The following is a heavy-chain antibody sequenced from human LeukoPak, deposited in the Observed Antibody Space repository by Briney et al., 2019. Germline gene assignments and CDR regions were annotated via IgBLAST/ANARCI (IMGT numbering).Heavy chain of an antibody. CDR3: ARDKYVGAAQDAFDI. J-gene: IGHJ3*02. D-gene: IGHD1-26*01. Sequence: GGSLRLSCVASGFTVSSNYMSWVRQAPGKGLEWVSVIYSGGSTYYADSVKGRFTISRDNSKNTLYLQMNSLRAEDTAVYYCARDKYVGAAQDAFDIWGQGTMVTVSS. CDR2: IYSGGST. V-gene: IGHV3-66*01. CDR1: GFTVSSNY.